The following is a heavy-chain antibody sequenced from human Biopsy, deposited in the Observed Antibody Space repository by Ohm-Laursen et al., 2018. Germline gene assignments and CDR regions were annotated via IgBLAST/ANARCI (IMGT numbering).Heavy chain of an antibody. D-gene: IGHD3-22*01. V-gene: IGHV4-59*01. CDR2: VYYTGST. J-gene: IGHJ2*01. Sequence: SDTLSPTCTVSGDSISSYYWSWIRQPPGKGLEWIGYVYYTGSTDYNPSLQSRVTISVDTSKNHFSLRLRSVTPADTAIYCARDRGYYSDRTVPGYFDLWGRGTLVTVSS. CDR1: GDSISSYY. CDR3: ARDRGYYSDRTVPGYFDL.